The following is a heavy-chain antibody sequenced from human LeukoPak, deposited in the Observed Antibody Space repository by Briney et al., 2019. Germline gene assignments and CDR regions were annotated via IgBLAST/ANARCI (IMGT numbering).Heavy chain of an antibody. CDR2: IIPILGIA. V-gene: IGHV1-69*04. CDR3: ARDALYEMTNWFDP. J-gene: IGHJ5*02. Sequence: SVKVSCKASGGTFSSYAISWVRQAPGQGPEWMGRIIPILGIANYAQKFQGRVTITADKSTSTAYMELSSLRSEDTAVYYCARDALYEMTNWFDPWGQGTLVTVSS. D-gene: IGHD2-8*01. CDR1: GGTFSSYA.